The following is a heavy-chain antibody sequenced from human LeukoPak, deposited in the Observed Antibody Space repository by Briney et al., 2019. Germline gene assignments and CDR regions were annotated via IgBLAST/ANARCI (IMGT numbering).Heavy chain of an antibody. Sequence: GGSLRLSCAASGFTFSFYSMHWVRQAPGKGLEWVAVISYDGSNKYYADSVKGRFTISRDNPKNTLYLQMNSLRAEDTAVYYCAKDGKSGSYYDILTGITGFDYWGQGTLVTVSS. CDR3: AKDGKSGSYYDILTGITGFDY. J-gene: IGHJ4*02. D-gene: IGHD3-9*01. V-gene: IGHV3-30*18. CDR1: GFTFSFYS. CDR2: ISYDGSNK.